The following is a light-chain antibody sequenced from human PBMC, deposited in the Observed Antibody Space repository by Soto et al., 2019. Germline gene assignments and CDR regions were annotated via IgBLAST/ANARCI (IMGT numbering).Light chain of an antibody. CDR3: QTWGTGIRV. CDR1: SGHSSYA. CDR2: LNSDGSH. Sequence: QPVLTQSPSASASLGASVKLTCTLSSGHSSYAIAWHQQQPEKGPRYLMKLNSDGSHSKGDGIPDRFSGSSSGAERYITISRLQSEDEADYYCQTWGTGIRVFGGGTKLTVL. V-gene: IGLV4-69*01. J-gene: IGLJ3*02.